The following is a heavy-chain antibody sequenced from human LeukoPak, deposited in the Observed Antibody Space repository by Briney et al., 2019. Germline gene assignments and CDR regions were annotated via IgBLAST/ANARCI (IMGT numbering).Heavy chain of an antibody. V-gene: IGHV3-23*01. Sequence: GGTLRFSGAGSGITLSNYGMSWVRQAPGKGLEWVAGISDSGGRKNYADSVKGRFTISRDNPKNTLYLQMNSLRAEDTAVYFCAKRGVVIRVILVGFHKEAYYFDSWGQGALVTVSS. CDR3: AKRGVVIRVILVGFHKEAYYFDS. D-gene: IGHD3-22*01. CDR2: ISDSGGRK. J-gene: IGHJ4*02. CDR1: GITLSNYG.